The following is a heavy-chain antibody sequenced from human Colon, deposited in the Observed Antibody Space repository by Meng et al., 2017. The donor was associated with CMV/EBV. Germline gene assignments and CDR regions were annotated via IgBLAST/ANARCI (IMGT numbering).Heavy chain of an antibody. CDR3: AKDLGFGDFFYLDV. Sequence: GESLKISCVTSGFSFSASWMSWVRQGPGKGLEWVANINEDGGEKHHVDSVKGRFTISRDNAKNSLDLQMNSLRAEDTAVYYCAKDLGFGDFFYLDVWGQGTTVTVSS. CDR1: GFSFSASW. CDR2: INEDGGEK. J-gene: IGHJ6*02. D-gene: IGHD3-10*01. V-gene: IGHV3-7*01.